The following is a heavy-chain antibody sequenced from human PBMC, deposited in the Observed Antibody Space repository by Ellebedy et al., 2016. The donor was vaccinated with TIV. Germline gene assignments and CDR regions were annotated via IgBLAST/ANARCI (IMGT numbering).Heavy chain of an antibody. Sequence: AASVKVSCKVSGYTFTSYGISWVRQAPGQGLEWMGWISAYTGNTNYAQKLQGRVTITRDTSASTAYMELSSLRAEDTAVYYCARDACRTFSGGRCYSHYYGMDVWGQGTTVTVSS. D-gene: IGHD2-15*01. CDR1: GYTFTSYG. V-gene: IGHV1-18*01. CDR2: ISAYTGNT. CDR3: ARDACRTFSGGRCYSHYYGMDV. J-gene: IGHJ6*02.